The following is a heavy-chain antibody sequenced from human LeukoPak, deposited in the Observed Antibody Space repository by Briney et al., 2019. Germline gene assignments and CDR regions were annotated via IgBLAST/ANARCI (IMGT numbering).Heavy chain of an antibody. Sequence: SETLSLTCTVSGGSISSYYWSWIRQPAGKGLEWIGRIYTSGSTNYNPSLKSRVTMSVDTSKNQFSLKLSSVTAADTAVYYCAREGEGYGYFPIPYYFDYWGQGTLVTVSS. J-gene: IGHJ4*02. CDR2: IYTSGST. D-gene: IGHD5-18*01. V-gene: IGHV4-4*07. CDR3: AREGEGYGYFPIPYYFDY. CDR1: GGSISSYY.